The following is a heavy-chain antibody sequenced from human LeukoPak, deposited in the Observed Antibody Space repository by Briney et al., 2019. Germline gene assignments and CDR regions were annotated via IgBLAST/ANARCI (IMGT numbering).Heavy chain of an antibody. CDR2: INHSGST. V-gene: IGHV4-34*01. CDR1: GGSFSGYY. D-gene: IGHD6-6*01. Sequence: SETLSLTCAVYGGSFSGYYWSWIRQPPGKGLEWIGEINHSGSTNYNPSLKSRVTISVDTSKNQFSLKLSSVTAADTTVYYCARVRGRIAARCYFDYWGQGTLVTVSS. CDR3: ARVRGRIAARCYFDY. J-gene: IGHJ4*02.